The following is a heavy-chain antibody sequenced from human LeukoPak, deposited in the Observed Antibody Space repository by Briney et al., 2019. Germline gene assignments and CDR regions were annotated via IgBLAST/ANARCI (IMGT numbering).Heavy chain of an antibody. CDR2: ISSSGSTI. CDR1: GFTFSSYE. CDR3: AKDDYYDSSGYYLVEKRFDY. Sequence: GGSLRLSCAASGFTFSSYEMNWVRQAPGKGLEWVSYISSSGSTIYYADSVKGRFTISRDNSKNTLYLQMNSLRAEDTAVYYCAKDDYYDSSGYYLVEKRFDYWGQGTLVTVSS. V-gene: IGHV3-48*03. D-gene: IGHD3-22*01. J-gene: IGHJ4*02.